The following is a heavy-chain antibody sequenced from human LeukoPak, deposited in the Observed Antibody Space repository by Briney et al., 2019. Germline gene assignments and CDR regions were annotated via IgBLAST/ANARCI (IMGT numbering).Heavy chain of an antibody. CDR2: ISSSTTTI. V-gene: IGHV3-48*01. CDR1: GFTFSGYS. D-gene: IGHD3-22*01. J-gene: IGHJ3*02. Sequence: GVSLRLSCAVSGFTFSGYSMKWVRQAPGKGLEWVSYISSSTTTIYHADSVKGRFTVSRDNAKNSLYLQMDSMRVEETAVYYCATDREAYDSSGYYLSDAFDIWGQGTMVNVSS. CDR3: ATDREAYDSSGYYLSDAFDI.